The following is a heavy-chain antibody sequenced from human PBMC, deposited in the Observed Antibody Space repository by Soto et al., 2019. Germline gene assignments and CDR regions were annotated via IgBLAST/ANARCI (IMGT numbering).Heavy chain of an antibody. CDR2: ISGSGANT. CDR1: GFTFISYA. J-gene: IGHJ4*02. Sequence: EVQLLQSGGGLVQPGGSLGLSCGASGFTFISYAMSWVRHVPGKGLEWISSISGSGANTWYAGSVQGRFIISRDNSMSTVSLHMSSVRVEDTAIYYCARDRDTFDSWGQGALVTVSS. CDR3: ARDRDTFDS. V-gene: IGHV3-23*01. D-gene: IGHD5-18*01.